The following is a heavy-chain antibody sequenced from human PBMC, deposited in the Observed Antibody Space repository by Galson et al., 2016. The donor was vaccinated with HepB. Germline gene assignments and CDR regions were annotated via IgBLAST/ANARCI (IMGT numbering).Heavy chain of an antibody. V-gene: IGHV3-23*01. CDR3: ARYSNSWAPFDY. Sequence: SLRLSCAASGFTFSSYAMTWVRQAPGKGLEWVSGISGSGANTYYANAVKGRFTIPRDNSKDTLYLQVNSLRAEDTALYFCARYSNSWAPFDYWGQGSLVTFFS. D-gene: IGHD6-13*01. CDR1: GFTFSSYA. CDR2: ISGSGANT. J-gene: IGHJ4*02.